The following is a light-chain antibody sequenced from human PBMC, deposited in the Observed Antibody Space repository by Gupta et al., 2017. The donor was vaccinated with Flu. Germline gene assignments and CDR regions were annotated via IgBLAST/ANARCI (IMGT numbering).Light chain of an antibody. CDR3: QQYGSSPT. V-gene: IGKV3-20*01. J-gene: IGKJ2*01. Sequence: EIVLTQSTGTLSLSPGERATLSCRASQSVGSTYLAWYQQKPGQAPRLLIYGASSRATGFPDRFRGSGSGTDFTLTISRLEPEDFAVYYCQQYGSSPTFGQGTKLEIK. CDR2: GAS. CDR1: QSVGSTY.